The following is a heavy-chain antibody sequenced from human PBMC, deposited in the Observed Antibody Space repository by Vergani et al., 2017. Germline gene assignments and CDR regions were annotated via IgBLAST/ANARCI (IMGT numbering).Heavy chain of an antibody. D-gene: IGHD3-16*01. Sequence: EVRLEQSGAEVKRPGTTVKISCKVSGHTSSDFQIQWVQQGPGRGLEWMGLFDLEDGQSIQTDKFVGRVTMTADKSMDTAYMEITSLISDDTAVYYCATVALRGIRFFDRWGRGTPVTVSS. CDR3: ATVALRGIRFFDR. CDR2: FDLEDGQS. CDR1: GHTSSDFQ. J-gene: IGHJ2*01. V-gene: IGHV1-69-2*01.